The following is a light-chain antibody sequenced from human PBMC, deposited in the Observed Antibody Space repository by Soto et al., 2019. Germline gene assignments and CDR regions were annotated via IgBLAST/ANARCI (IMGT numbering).Light chain of an antibody. J-gene: IGLJ1*01. CDR3: APWDDRLNGHV. CDR2: SNN. V-gene: IGLV1-44*01. CDR1: SSNIGSNT. Sequence: VLTQPPSASGTPGQRVTISCSGSSSNIGSNTVNLYQQLPGTAPKLLLYSNNQRPSGVPDRFSGSNSGTSASLAISGLQYEDEGDYYCAPWDDRLNGHVFGTGTKVSVL.